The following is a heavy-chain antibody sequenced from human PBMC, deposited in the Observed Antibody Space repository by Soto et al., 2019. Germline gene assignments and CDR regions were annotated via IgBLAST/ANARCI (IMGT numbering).Heavy chain of an antibody. D-gene: IGHD3-22*01. Sequence: GASVKVSCKASGYTFTSYGISWVRQAPGQGLEWMGWISAYNGNTNYAQKLQGRVTMTTDTSTSTAYMELRSLRSDDTAVYYCARDLGTHYYDSSGYYPVAYWGQGTLVTVSS. CDR3: ARDLGTHYYDSSGYYPVAY. CDR2: ISAYNGNT. CDR1: GYTFTSYG. V-gene: IGHV1-18*01. J-gene: IGHJ4*02.